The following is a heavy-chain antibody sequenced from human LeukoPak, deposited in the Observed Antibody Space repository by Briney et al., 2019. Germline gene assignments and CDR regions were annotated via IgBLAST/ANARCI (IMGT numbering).Heavy chain of an antibody. CDR2: IYYSGST. V-gene: IGHV4-59*01. CDR1: GGSISSYY. CDR3: ARDGNWGIADNYYYYGMDV. J-gene: IGHJ6*02. D-gene: IGHD6-13*01. Sequence: PSETLSLTCTASGGSISSYYWSWIRQPPGKGLEWIRYIYYSGSTNYNPSLKSRVTISVDTSKNQFSLKLSSVTAADTVVYYCARDGNWGIADNYYYYGMDVWGQGTTVTVSS.